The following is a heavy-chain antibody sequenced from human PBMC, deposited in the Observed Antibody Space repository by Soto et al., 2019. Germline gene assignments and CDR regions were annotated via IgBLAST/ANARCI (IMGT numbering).Heavy chain of an antibody. Sequence: ASVKVSCKASGYTFTGYYMHWVRQAPGQGLEWMGWINPNSGGTNYAQKFQGRVTMTRDTSISTAYMELSRLRSDDTAVYYCARDWMVTPSGWFDPWGQVTLVTVSS. CDR3: ARDWMVTPSGWFDP. D-gene: IGHD2-21*02. J-gene: IGHJ5*02. CDR1: GYTFTGYY. CDR2: INPNSGGT. V-gene: IGHV1-2*02.